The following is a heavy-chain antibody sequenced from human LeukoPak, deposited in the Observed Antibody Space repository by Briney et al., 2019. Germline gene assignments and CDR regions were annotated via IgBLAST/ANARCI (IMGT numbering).Heavy chain of an antibody. D-gene: IGHD6-13*01. CDR2: IYYSGST. J-gene: IGHJ5*02. Sequence: PSQTLSLTCTVSGGSISSGGYYWTWIRQHPGKGLESIGYIYYSGSTYYNPSLKSRVTISVDTSKNQFSLKLSSVTAADTAVYYCARSSGYSSSGGLNWFDTWGQGTLVTVSS. V-gene: IGHV4-31*03. CDR3: ARSSGYSSSGGLNWFDT. CDR1: GGSISSGGYY.